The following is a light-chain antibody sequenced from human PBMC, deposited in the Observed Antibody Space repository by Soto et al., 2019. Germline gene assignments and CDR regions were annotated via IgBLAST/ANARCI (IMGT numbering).Light chain of an antibody. V-gene: IGLV2-14*01. J-gene: IGLJ1*01. CDR1: SSDVGGYNY. CDR3: SSYTSSSTPYS. Sequence: QSALTQPASVSGSPGQSITISCTGTSSDVGGYNYVSWYQQHPGKAPKLMIYDVSNRPSGVSNRFSGSKSGNTASLTISGLQAEDEADYYFSSYTSSSTPYSFGTVTKLTVL. CDR2: DVS.